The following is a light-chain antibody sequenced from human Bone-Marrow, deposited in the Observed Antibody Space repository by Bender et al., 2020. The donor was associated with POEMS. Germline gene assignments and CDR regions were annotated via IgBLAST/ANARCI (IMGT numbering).Light chain of an antibody. V-gene: IGLV1-47*01. J-gene: IGLJ1*01. CDR3: AAWDESLSGHYV. CDR2: RDN. CDR1: SSNIGSHN. Sequence: QSVLTQPPSASGTPGQRVTISCSGSSSNIGSHNVYWYQQLPGTTPKLLIYRDNQRPSGVPDRFSGSKSGTSAPLAISGLRSEDEADYYCAAWDESLSGHYVFGTGTKVTVV.